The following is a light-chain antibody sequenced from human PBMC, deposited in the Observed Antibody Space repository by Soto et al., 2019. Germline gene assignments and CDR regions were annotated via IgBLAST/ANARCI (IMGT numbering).Light chain of an antibody. J-gene: IGKJ5*01. CDR1: QPITSRY. CDR2: RTF. CDR3: QQYDTSPPT. Sequence: IVLTQSPGTLSLSPGERATLSCRASQPITSRYLAWYQHQPGQAPRLLIYRTFARAPGIPDRFSGGGSGTDFHLTISRLEREDFAVYYCQQYDTSPPTFGQGTRLDIK. V-gene: IGKV3-20*01.